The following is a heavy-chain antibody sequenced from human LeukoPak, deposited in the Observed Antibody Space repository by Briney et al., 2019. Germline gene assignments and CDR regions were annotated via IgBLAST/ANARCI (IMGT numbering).Heavy chain of an antibody. J-gene: IGHJ4*02. Sequence: SETLSLTCAVYGGSFSGYYWSWIRQPPGKGLEWIGEINHSGSTNYNPSLKSRVTISVDTSKNQFSLKLSSVTAADTAVYYCARHRNYYGSGSYVDYWGQGTLVTVSS. CDR2: INHSGST. V-gene: IGHV4-34*01. CDR1: GGSFSGYY. CDR3: ARHRNYYGSGSYVDY. D-gene: IGHD3-10*01.